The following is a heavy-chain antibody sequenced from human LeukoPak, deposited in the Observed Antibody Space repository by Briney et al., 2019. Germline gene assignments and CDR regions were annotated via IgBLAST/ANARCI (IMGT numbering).Heavy chain of an antibody. D-gene: IGHD3-10*01. CDR1: GFTFSSYA. CDR2: ISGSGGST. J-gene: IGHJ6*02. CDR3: AKVALNYYGSGSYYGMDV. Sequence: PGGSLRLSCAASGFTFSSYAMSWARQAPGKGLEWVSAISGSGGSTYYADSVKGRFTISRDNSKNTLYLQMNSLRAEDTAVYYCAKVALNYYGSGSYYGMDVSGQGTTVTVSS. V-gene: IGHV3-23*01.